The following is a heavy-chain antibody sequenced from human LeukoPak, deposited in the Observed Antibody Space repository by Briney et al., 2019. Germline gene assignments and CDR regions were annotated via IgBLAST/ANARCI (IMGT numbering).Heavy chain of an antibody. CDR3: ASKDYDFSPPRI. J-gene: IGHJ3*02. V-gene: IGHV4-59*01. CDR2: IYYSGST. D-gene: IGHD3-3*01. Sequence: SETLSLTCTVSGGSISSYYWSWIRQPPGKGLEWIGYIYYSGSTNYNPSLKSRVTISVDTSKNQFSLTLTSVTAADTAVYYCASKDYDFSPPRIWGQGTMVTVSS. CDR1: GGSISSYY.